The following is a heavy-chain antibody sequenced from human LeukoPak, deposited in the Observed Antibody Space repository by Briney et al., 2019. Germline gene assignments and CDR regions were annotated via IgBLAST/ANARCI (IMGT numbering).Heavy chain of an antibody. D-gene: IGHD3-3*01. CDR3: ANTYYDFWSGYSNYYYMDV. CDR1: GYTFTGYY. CDR2: INPNSGGT. J-gene: IGHJ6*03. V-gene: IGHV1-2*04. Sequence: SVKVSCKASGYTFTGYYMHWVRQAPGQGLEWMGWINPNSGGTNYAQKFQGWVTMTRDTSISTAYMELSRLRSDDTAVYYCANTYYDFWSGYSNYYYMDVWGKGTTVTVSS.